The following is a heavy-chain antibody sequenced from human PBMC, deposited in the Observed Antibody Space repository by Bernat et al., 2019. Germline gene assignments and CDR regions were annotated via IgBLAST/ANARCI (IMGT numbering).Heavy chain of an antibody. CDR1: GGSISSYY. CDR3: ARFVVVVAATHFDY. D-gene: IGHD2-15*01. CDR2: IYYSGST. Sequence: VQLQESGPGLVKPSETLSLTCTVSGGSISSYYWSWIRQPPGKGLEWIGYIYYSGSTNYNPSLKSRVTISVDTSKNQFSLKLSSVTAADTAVYYCARFVVVVAATHFDYWGQGTLVTVSS. J-gene: IGHJ4*02. V-gene: IGHV4-59*08.